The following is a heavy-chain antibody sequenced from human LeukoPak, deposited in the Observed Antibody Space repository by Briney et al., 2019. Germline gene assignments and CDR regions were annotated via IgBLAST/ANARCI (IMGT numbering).Heavy chain of an antibody. V-gene: IGHV1-69*05. CDR2: IIPIFGTA. Sequence: SVKVSCKASGGTFSSYAISWVRQAPGQGLEWMGGIIPIFGTANYAQKFQGRVTITTDESTSTAYMELSSLRSEDTAVYYCARDRDDAVTIFGVVIQNWFDPWGQGTLVTVSS. D-gene: IGHD3-3*01. CDR3: ARDRDDAVTIFGVVIQNWFDP. CDR1: GGTFSSYA. J-gene: IGHJ5*02.